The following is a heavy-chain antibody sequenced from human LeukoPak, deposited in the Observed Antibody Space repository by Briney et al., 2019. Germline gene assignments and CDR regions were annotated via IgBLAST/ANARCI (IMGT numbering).Heavy chain of an antibody. Sequence: ASVKVSCKASGYTFTSYAMHWVRQAPGQRLECMGWIDTGNGNTKYSQKFQGRVTITRDTSASTAYMDLSSLRSEDTAVYYCARNTETAIPLPYYFDYWGQGTLVTVSS. J-gene: IGHJ4*02. D-gene: IGHD2-21*02. CDR1: GYTFTSYA. CDR2: IDTGNGNT. CDR3: ARNTETAIPLPYYFDY. V-gene: IGHV1-3*04.